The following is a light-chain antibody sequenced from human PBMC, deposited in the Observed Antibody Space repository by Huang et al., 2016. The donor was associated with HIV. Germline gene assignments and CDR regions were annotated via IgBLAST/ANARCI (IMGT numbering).Light chain of an antibody. V-gene: IGKV1-9*01. J-gene: IGKJ4*01. CDR2: AAV. Sequence: IQLTQSPSSLSIYVGDKVTITCRASKGIPNYVAWYQQRPGKAPKLLIYAAVTLQSGVPSRFSGSGSGADFTLSIANVQPEESATYYCQQFSSYPLTFGGGTKVEIK. CDR1: KGIPNY. CDR3: QQFSSYPLT.